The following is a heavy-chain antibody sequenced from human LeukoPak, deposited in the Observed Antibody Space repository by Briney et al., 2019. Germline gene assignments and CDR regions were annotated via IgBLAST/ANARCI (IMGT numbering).Heavy chain of an antibody. D-gene: IGHD2-2*01. Sequence: PSETLSLTCTVSGGSITNTGAYWVWIRQSPGKGLEWIGSIYYSGSAYYTPSLRSRVTISVATSKSLFSLTLSSVTAADTAVYYCARHTGPSGTAFDYWGQGILVTVSS. CDR2: IYYSGSA. CDR3: ARHTGPSGTAFDY. V-gene: IGHV4-39*01. J-gene: IGHJ4*02. CDR1: GGSITNTGAY.